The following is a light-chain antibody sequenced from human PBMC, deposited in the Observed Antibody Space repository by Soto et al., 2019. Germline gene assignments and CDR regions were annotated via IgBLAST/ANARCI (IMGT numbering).Light chain of an antibody. J-gene: IGKJ1*01. V-gene: IGKV1-5*03. Sequence: DIQMTQSPSTLSGSVGARVTIPGLASHTISSCLAWYQQKPGKAPKLLIYKASTLKSGVPSRFSGSGSGTEFTLTISSLQPDDFATYYCQHYTSYSEAFGQGTKVDIK. CDR1: HTISSC. CDR2: KAS. CDR3: QHYTSYSEA.